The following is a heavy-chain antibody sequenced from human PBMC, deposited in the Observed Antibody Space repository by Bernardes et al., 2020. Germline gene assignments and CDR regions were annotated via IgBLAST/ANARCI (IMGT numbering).Heavy chain of an antibody. D-gene: IGHD3-10*01. V-gene: IGHV1-8*01. J-gene: IGHJ6*04. CDR3: ARGIEVLWFRESRGGNYYYGMDV. CDR1: GYTFTSYD. CDR2: MNPNSGNT. Sequence: ASVKVSCKASGYTFTSYDINWVRQATGQGLEWMGWMNPNSGNTGYAQKFQGRVTMTRNTSISTAYMELSSLRSEDTAVYYCARGIEVLWFRESRGGNYYYGMDVWGKGTTVTVSS.